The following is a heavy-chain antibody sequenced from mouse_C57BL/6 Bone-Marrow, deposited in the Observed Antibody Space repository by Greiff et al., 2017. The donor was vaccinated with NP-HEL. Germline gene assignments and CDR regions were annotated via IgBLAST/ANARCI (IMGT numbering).Heavy chain of an antibody. Sequence: QVHVKQSGAELVRPGTSVKMSCKASGYTFTNYWIGWAKQRPGHGLEWIGDISPGGGYTNYHEQFKGKATLTADKSSSTAYMQFSSLTCEDSAIYYCAYGSSFFAYWGQGTLVTVSA. D-gene: IGHD1-1*01. CDR2: ISPGGGYT. CDR3: AYGSSFFAY. J-gene: IGHJ3*01. V-gene: IGHV1-63*01. CDR1: GYTFTNYW.